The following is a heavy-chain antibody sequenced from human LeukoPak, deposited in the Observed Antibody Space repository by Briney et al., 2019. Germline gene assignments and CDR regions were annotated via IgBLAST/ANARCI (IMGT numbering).Heavy chain of an antibody. Sequence: SETLSLTCTVSGGLISSDYWSWIRQPPGKGLEWIGYIYYSGSTNYNPSLKSRVTISVDTSKNQFSLKLSSVTAADTAVYYCARGIAAAGPHFDYWGQGTLVTVSS. V-gene: IGHV4-59*08. CDR1: GGLISSDY. CDR3: ARGIAAAGPHFDY. CDR2: IYYSGST. D-gene: IGHD6-13*01. J-gene: IGHJ4*02.